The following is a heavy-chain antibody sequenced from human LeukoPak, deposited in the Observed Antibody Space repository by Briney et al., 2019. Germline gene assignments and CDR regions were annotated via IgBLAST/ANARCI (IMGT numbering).Heavy chain of an antibody. Sequence: ASVKVSCKASGYTFTSYDINWVRQAPGQGLEWMGVINPSGGSTNYAQKFQGRVTMTSDTSTSTVYMELSSLRSEDTAVYFCARDRDPYYDSTGYYYDPWGQGTLVTVSS. D-gene: IGHD3-22*01. J-gene: IGHJ5*02. CDR1: GYTFTSYD. V-gene: IGHV1-46*01. CDR2: INPSGGST. CDR3: ARDRDPYYDSTGYYYDP.